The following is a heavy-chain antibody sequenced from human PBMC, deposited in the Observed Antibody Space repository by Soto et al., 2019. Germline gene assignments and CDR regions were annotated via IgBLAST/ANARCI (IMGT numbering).Heavy chain of an antibody. D-gene: IGHD6-13*01. CDR1: GGSISSSNW. CDR3: ARGRGEQQLIYYYYYGMDV. CDR2: IYHSGST. V-gene: IGHV4-4*02. Sequence: ASETLSLTCAVSGGSISSSNWWSWVRQPPGKGLEWIGEIYHSGSTNYNPSLKSRVTISVDKSKNQFSLKLSSVTAADTAVYYCARGRGEQQLIYYYYYGMDVWGQGTTVTVSS. J-gene: IGHJ6*02.